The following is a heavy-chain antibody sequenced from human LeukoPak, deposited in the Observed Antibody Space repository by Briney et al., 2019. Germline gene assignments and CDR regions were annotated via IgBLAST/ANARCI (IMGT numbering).Heavy chain of an antibody. CDR2: IYYSGST. CDR3: ARHVDYGDFPYYFDY. Sequence: SETLSLTCTVSGGSISSSSDYWGWIRQPPGKGLEWIGSIYYSGSTYYNPSLKSRVTISVDTSKNQFSLKLSSVTAADTAVYYCARHVDYGDFPYYFDYWGQGTLVTVSS. V-gene: IGHV4-39*01. D-gene: IGHD4-17*01. CDR1: GGSISSSSDY. J-gene: IGHJ4*02.